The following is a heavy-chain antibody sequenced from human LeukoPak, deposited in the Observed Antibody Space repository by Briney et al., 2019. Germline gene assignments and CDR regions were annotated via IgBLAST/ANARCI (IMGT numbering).Heavy chain of an antibody. D-gene: IGHD2-2*01. CDR3: ARGPGGTSYHFDY. CDR1: GYTFTRYD. J-gene: IGHJ4*02. Sequence: ASVKVSCKASGYTFTRYDIHCVRQATGQGLEWMGWLNPNSGNTGYAQKFQGRVTMTRDTSISTAYMELSSLRYEDTALYYCARGPGGTSYHFDYWGQGTLVTVSS. CDR2: LNPNSGNT. V-gene: IGHV1-8*01.